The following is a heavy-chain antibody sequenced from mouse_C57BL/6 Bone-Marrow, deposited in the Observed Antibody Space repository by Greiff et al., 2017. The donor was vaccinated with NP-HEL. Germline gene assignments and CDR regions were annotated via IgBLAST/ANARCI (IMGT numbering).Heavy chain of an antibody. Sequence: QVQLKQPGAELVMPGASVKLSCKASGYTFTSYWMHWVKQRPGQGLEWIGEIDPSDSYTNYNQKFKGKSTLTVDKSSSTAYMQLSSLTSEDSAVYYCARGLGYWGKGTSVTVSS. CDR2: IDPSDSYT. CDR3: ARGLGY. J-gene: IGHJ4*01. D-gene: IGHD3-3*01. V-gene: IGHV1-69*01. CDR1: GYTFTSYW.